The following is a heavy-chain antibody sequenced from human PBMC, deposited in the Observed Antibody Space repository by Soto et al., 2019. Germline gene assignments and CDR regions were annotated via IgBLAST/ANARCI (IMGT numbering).Heavy chain of an antibody. CDR3: GGGRGLRSGLGPFCY. Sequence: PSETLSLTCAVSGYPISSGYYWGWIRQPPGKGLEWIGSIYHSGSTYYNPSLKSRVTISVDTSKNQFSLKLSSVTAADTAVYYCGGGRGLRSGLGPFCYWGQGTLVTVSS. J-gene: IGHJ4*02. CDR1: GYPISSGYY. D-gene: IGHD3-16*01. CDR2: IYHSGST. V-gene: IGHV4-38-2*01.